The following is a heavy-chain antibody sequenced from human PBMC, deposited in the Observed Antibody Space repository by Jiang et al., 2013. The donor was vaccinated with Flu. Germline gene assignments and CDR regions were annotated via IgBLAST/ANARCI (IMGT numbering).Heavy chain of an antibody. J-gene: IGHJ4*02. CDR1: GFSLSTSGVG. D-gene: IGHD7-27*01. CDR2: IYWNDDK. CDR3: AHRRPGDAGGGFDY. V-gene: IGHV2-5*01. Sequence: TLTCTFSGFSLSTSGVGVGWIRQPPGKALEWLALIYWNDDKRYSPSLKSRLTITKDTSKNQVVLTMTNMDPVDTATYYCAHRRPGDAGGGFDYWGQGTLVTVSS.